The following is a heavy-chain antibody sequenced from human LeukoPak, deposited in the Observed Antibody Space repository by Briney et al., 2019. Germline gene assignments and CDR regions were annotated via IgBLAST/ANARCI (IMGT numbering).Heavy chain of an antibody. J-gene: IGHJ5*02. D-gene: IGHD3-10*01. CDR2: INHSGST. V-gene: IGHV4-34*01. CDR1: GGSFCGYY. Sequence: PSETLSLTCAVYGGSFCGYYWSWIRQPPGKGLEWIGEINHSGSTNYNPSLKSRVTISVDTSKNQFSLMLRSVTAADTAVYYCARGQTADRVRGVNNWFDPWGQGTLVTVSS. CDR3: ARGQTADRVRGVNNWFDP.